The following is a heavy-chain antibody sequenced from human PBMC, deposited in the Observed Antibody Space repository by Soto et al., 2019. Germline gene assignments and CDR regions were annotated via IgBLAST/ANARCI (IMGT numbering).Heavy chain of an antibody. CDR3: VTVLPHAHSWFDY. CDR2: IKSRTEDETT. Sequence: GGSLRISCASTVFTLSNVWLSWVRQAPGKGLEWLGRIKSRTEDETTDYASPARGRVIIARDDSKNMLYLQLNSLKSEDTGVYYGVTVLPHAHSWFDYWGQGTTVTVSS. V-gene: IGHV3-15*01. D-gene: IGHD2-2*01. J-gene: IGHJ4*02. CDR1: VFTLSNVW.